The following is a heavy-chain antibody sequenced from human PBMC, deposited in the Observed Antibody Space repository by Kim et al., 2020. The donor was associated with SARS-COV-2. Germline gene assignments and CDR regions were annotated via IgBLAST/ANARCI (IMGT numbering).Heavy chain of an antibody. J-gene: IGHJ4*02. CDR2: AST. CDR3: ARGQLWLDY. V-gene: IGHV4-59*09. D-gene: IGHD5-18*01. Sequence: ASTKYNHSLQRRVTISVDTTKTQFALRLSSVTAADTAVDYCARGQLWLDYWGQGTLVTVSS.